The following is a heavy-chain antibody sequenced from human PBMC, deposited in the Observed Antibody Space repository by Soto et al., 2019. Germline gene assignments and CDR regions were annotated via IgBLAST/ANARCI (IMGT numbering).Heavy chain of an antibody. D-gene: IGHD3-16*01. V-gene: IGHV1-2*02. CDR3: ARAMGVDFDY. Sequence: RASVKVSCKASGYTFTGYYMHCVRQAPGQGLEWMGWINPNSGGTNYAQKFQGRVTMTRDTSISTAYMELSRLRSGDTAVYYCARAMGVDFDYWGQGTLVTVSS. CDR2: INPNSGGT. J-gene: IGHJ4*02. CDR1: GYTFTGYY.